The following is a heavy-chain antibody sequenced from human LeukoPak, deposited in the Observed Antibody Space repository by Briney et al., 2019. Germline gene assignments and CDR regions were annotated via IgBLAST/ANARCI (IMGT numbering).Heavy chain of an antibody. CDR1: GFTFDDYA. Sequence: GRSLRLSCAASGFTFDDYAMHWVRQAPGKGLEWVSGISWNSGSIGYADSVKGRFTISRDNAKNSLYLQMNSLRAEDTASYYCTHSSGTGWGQGTLVTVSS. CDR3: THSSGTG. J-gene: IGHJ4*02. CDR2: ISWNSGSI. V-gene: IGHV3-9*01. D-gene: IGHD6-19*01.